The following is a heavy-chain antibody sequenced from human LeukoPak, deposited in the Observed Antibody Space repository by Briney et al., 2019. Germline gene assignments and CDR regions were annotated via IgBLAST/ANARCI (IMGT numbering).Heavy chain of an antibody. Sequence: SETLSLTCTVSGGSISSSTYYWGWIRQPPGMGLEWIGSIYYRGCTYYNPSLKSRVTISVDTSKNQFSLKLSSVTAADTAVFYCASMAKNYGSGTSFDYWGQGNLVTVSS. CDR2: IYYRGCT. D-gene: IGHD3-10*01. V-gene: IGHV4-39*01. CDR3: ASMAKNYGSGTSFDY. CDR1: GGSISSSTYY. J-gene: IGHJ4*02.